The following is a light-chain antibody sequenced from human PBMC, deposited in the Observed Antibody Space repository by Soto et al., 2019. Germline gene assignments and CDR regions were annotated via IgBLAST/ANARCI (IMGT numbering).Light chain of an antibody. CDR1: SSDVGGYNY. Sequence: QSVLTQPPSASGSPGQSVTISCTGTSSDVGGYNYVSWYQQHSGKAPNLMIYEVSKRPSGVPDRFSGSKSGNTASLTASGLQAEDEADYYCSSYAGSNNFVVFGGGTQLTVL. CDR3: SSYAGSNNFVV. J-gene: IGLJ2*01. V-gene: IGLV2-8*01. CDR2: EVS.